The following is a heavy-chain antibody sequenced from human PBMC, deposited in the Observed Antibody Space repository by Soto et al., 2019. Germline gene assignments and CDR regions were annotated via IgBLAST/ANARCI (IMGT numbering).Heavy chain of an antibody. V-gene: IGHV4-34*01. CDR3: ARGWYDYYASGGPMTMASYFDY. Sequence: SETLSLTCAVYGGSFSGYYWSWIRQPPGKGLEWIGEINHSGSTNYNPSLKSRVTISVDTSKNQFSLKLSSVTAADTAVYYCARGWYDYYASGGPMTMASYFDYWGQGTLVTVSS. D-gene: IGHD3-10*01. CDR2: INHSGST. J-gene: IGHJ4*02. CDR1: GGSFSGYY.